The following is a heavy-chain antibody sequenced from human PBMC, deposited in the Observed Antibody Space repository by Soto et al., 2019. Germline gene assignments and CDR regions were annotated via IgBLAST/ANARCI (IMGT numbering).Heavy chain of an antibody. D-gene: IGHD3-22*01. V-gene: IGHV4-30-4*01. CDR3: ANDRKEYYYDMDAFDI. CDR2: IYYSGST. Sequence: SETLSLTCTVSGGSISSGDYYWSWIRQPPGKGLEWIGYIYYSGSTDYNPSLKSRVTISVDTSKNQFSLKRSSVTAADTAVYYCANDRKEYYYDMDAFDIWGQGTMVTVSS. CDR1: GGSISSGDYY. J-gene: IGHJ3*02.